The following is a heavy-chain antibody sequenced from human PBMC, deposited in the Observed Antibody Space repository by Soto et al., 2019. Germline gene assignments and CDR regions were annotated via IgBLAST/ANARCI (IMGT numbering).Heavy chain of an antibody. CDR1: GYTFTSYG. CDR3: ARVLDILTGRGNYYYYGMDV. J-gene: IGHJ6*02. Sequence: QVQLVQSGAEVKKPGASVKVSCKASGYTFTSYGISWVRQDPGQGLEWMGWISAYNGNTNYAQKLQGRVTMTTDTSTSTAYMELRSLRSDDTAVYYCARVLDILTGRGNYYYYGMDVWGQGTTVTVSS. D-gene: IGHD3-9*01. CDR2: ISAYNGNT. V-gene: IGHV1-18*04.